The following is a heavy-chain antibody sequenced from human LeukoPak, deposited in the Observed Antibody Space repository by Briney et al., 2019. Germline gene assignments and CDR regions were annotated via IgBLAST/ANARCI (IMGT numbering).Heavy chain of an antibody. CDR1: GFTFSNAW. J-gene: IGHJ4*02. CDR3: CFSGYDEQLDY. D-gene: IGHD5-12*01. V-gene: IGHV3-15*01. Sequence: PGGSLRLSCAASGFTFSNAWMSWVRQAPGKGLEWVGRIKSKRDGGTTDYAAPVKGRFTISRDDSKNTLYLQMNSLKTEDTAVYHCCFSGYDEQLDYWGQGTLVTVSS. CDR2: IKSKRDGGTT.